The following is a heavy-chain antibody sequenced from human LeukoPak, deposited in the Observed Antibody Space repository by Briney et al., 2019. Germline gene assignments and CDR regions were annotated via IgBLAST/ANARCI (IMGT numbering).Heavy chain of an antibody. J-gene: IGHJ4*02. CDR1: GFTFSSYA. CDR3: ARGYGGQDYFDY. CDR2: ISSSGGSA. D-gene: IGHD4-23*01. V-gene: IGHV3-23*01. Sequence: PGGSLRLSCAASGFTFSSYAMTWVRQAPGKGLEWVSAISSSGGSAYYADSVKGRFTISRDNSKNTLYLQMNSLRAEDTAVYYCARGYGGQDYFDYWGQGTLVTVSS.